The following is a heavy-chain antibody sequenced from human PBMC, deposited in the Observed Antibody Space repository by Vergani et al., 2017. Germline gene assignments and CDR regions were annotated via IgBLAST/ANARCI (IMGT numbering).Heavy chain of an antibody. CDR3: ASLEREIVATRGNYYYYGMDV. V-gene: IGHV1-69*01. CDR1: GGTFSSYA. D-gene: IGHD5-12*01. CDR2: IIPIFGTA. Sequence: QVQLVQSGAEVKKPGSSVKVSCKASGGTFSSYAISWVRQAPGQGLEWMGGIIPIFGTANYAQKFQGRVTITADESTSTAYMELSSLRSEDTAVYYCASLEREIVATRGNYYYYGMDVWGQGTTVTVSS. J-gene: IGHJ6*02.